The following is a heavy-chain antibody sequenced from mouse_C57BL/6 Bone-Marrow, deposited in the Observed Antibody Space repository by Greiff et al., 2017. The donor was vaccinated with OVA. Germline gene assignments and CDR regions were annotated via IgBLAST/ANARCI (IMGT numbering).Heavy chain of an antibody. V-gene: IGHV1-64*01. Sequence: QVQLKESGAELVKPGASVKLSCKASGYTFTSYWMHWVKQRPGQGLEWIGMIHPNSGSTNYNEKFKSKATLTVDKSSSTAYMQLSSLTSEDSAVYYCARWGYGNLPYWGQGTTRTVSS. CDR2: IHPNSGST. CDR3: ARWGYGNLPY. CDR1: GYTFTSYW. J-gene: IGHJ2*01. D-gene: IGHD2-1*01.